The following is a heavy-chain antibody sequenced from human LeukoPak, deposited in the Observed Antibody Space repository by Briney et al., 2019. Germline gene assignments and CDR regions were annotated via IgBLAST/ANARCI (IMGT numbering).Heavy chain of an antibody. Sequence: GGSLGLSCAASGFTFSDYYMSWIRQAPGKGLEWVSYISSSSSYTNYADSVKGRFTISRDNAKNSLYLQMNSLRAEDTAVYYCARSTHRSDLFDYWGQGTLVTVSS. CDR3: ARSTHRSDLFDY. CDR2: ISSSSSYT. V-gene: IGHV3-11*06. J-gene: IGHJ4*02. D-gene: IGHD3-3*01. CDR1: GFTFSDYY.